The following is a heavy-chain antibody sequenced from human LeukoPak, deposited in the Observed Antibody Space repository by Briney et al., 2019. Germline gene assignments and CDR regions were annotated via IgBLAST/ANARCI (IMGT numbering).Heavy chain of an antibody. V-gene: IGHV1-18*01. Sequence: ASVKVSCKASGYTFTSYGISWVRQAPGQGLEWMGWISAYNGNTNYAQKLQGRVTMTTDTSTSTAYMELRSLRSDETAVYYCARGFSVTTRRSPYYFDYWGQGTLVTVSS. D-gene: IGHD4-17*01. J-gene: IGHJ4*02. CDR3: ARGFSVTTRRSPYYFDY. CDR2: ISAYNGNT. CDR1: GYTFTSYG.